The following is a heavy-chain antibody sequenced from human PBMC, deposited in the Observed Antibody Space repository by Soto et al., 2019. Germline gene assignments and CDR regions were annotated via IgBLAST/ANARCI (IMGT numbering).Heavy chain of an antibody. Sequence: PGGSLRLSCAASGFTFSDYYMSWIRQAPGKGLEWVSTISGSGSRTYYADSVKGRFTISRDNSENTLYLQMNSLRAEDTAVYYCAKHLEPLRDDAFDIWGQGTMVTVSS. CDR1: GFTFSDYY. D-gene: IGHD4-17*01. CDR2: ISGSGSRT. J-gene: IGHJ3*02. CDR3: AKHLEPLRDDAFDI. V-gene: IGHV3-23*01.